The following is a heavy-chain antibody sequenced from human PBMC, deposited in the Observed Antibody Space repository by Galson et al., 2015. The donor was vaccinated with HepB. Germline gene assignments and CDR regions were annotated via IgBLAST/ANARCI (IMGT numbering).Heavy chain of an antibody. Sequence: SLRLSCAASGFIFGDYAMSWVRQAPGKGLEWVGFIRSKAYGGTTEYAASVKGRFTISRDDSKSIAYLQMNSLKTEDTAVYYCSNKYCGGDCYPEFDYWGQGTLVTVSS. CDR3: SNKYCGGDCYPEFDY. V-gene: IGHV3-49*04. CDR2: IRSKAYGGTT. J-gene: IGHJ4*02. CDR1: GFIFGDYA. D-gene: IGHD2-21*02.